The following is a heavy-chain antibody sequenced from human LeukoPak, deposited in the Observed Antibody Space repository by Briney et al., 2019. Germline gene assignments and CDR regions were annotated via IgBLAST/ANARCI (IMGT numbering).Heavy chain of an antibody. CDR3: ARESTAGDLPVDAFDI. J-gene: IGHJ3*02. Sequence: GGSLRLSCAASGLTFSSYSMNWVRQAPGKGLEWVSSISSSSSYIYYADSVKGRFTISRDNARNSLYLQMNSLRAEDTAVYYCARESTAGDLPVDAFDIWGQGTMVTVSS. V-gene: IGHV3-21*01. CDR1: GLTFSSYS. CDR2: ISSSSSYI. D-gene: IGHD7-27*01.